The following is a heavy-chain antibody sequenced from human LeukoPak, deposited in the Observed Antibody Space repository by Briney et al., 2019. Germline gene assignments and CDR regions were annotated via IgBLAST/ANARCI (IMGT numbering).Heavy chain of an antibody. Sequence: GGSLRLSCAASGFTFSSYEMNWVRQAPGKGLEWVGRIRSKANSYATAYAASVKGRFTISRDDSKNTAYLQMSSLKTEDTAVYYCKVDIVATTEFGVDYWGQGTLVTVSS. J-gene: IGHJ4*02. V-gene: IGHV3-73*01. CDR1: GFTFSSYE. CDR2: IRSKANSYAT. D-gene: IGHD5-12*01. CDR3: KVDIVATTEFGVDY.